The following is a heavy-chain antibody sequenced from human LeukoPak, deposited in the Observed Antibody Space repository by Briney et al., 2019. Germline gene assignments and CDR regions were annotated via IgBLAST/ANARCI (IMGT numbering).Heavy chain of an antibody. CDR2: ISRSGSTK. Sequence: GGSLRLSCAASGFTFSDYNMRWIRQAPGKGLEWVSSISRSGSTKYYADSVKGRFTISRDNAKKSLYLQMNSLRAEDTAVYYCARVVTVAWSERRPGYFYMDVWGKGTTVTVSS. CDR3: ARVVTVAWSERRPGYFYMDV. V-gene: IGHV3-11*04. D-gene: IGHD1-1*01. CDR1: GFTFSDYN. J-gene: IGHJ6*03.